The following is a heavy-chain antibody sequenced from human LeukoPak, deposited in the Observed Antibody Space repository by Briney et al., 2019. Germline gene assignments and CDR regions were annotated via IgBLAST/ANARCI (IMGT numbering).Heavy chain of an antibody. CDR1: GDSIISNIYW. D-gene: IGHD5-24*01. Sequence: SETLSLTCTVSGDSIISNIYWWDWVRLPPGKGLEWIGATFYTGRTFYSPSLKSRVTISVDTSKNQFSLNLNSVTAADTAVYYCARHGRMATINPSYWGQGTLVTVSS. CDR2: TFYTGRT. J-gene: IGHJ4*02. V-gene: IGHV4-39*01. CDR3: ARHGRMATINPSY.